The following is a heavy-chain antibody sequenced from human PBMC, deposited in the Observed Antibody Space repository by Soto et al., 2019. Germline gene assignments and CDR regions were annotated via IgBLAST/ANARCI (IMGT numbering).Heavy chain of an antibody. V-gene: IGHV3-30*18. CDR3: AKPVRVVVVPAALDY. D-gene: IGHD2-2*01. J-gene: IGHJ4*02. CDR1: GFTFSSYG. Sequence: QVQLVESGGGVVQPGRSLRLSCAASGFTFSSYGMHWVRQAPGKGLEWVAVISYDGSNKYYADSVKGRFTISRDNSKKTLSLQMNSMRAEDTAVYYCAKPVRVVVVPAALDYWGQGTLVTVSS. CDR2: ISYDGSNK.